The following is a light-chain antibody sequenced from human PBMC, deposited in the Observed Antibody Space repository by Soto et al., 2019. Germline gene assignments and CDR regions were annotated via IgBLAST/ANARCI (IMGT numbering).Light chain of an antibody. CDR1: QRVSNNF. CDR3: QQYGSTPWT. V-gene: IGKV3D-20*01. Sequence: VVLTQFPGTLSLSPGETATLSCGASQRVSNNFLGWYQQKPGLPPRLLIYDATSRANGIPERFSGRGSGTHFTLTISRLEPEDGAVYYGQQYGSTPWTFGRGTKVEMK. J-gene: IGKJ1*01. CDR2: DAT.